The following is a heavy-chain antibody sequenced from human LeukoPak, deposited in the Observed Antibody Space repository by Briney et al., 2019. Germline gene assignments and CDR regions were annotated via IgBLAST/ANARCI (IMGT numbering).Heavy chain of an antibody. CDR2: IIPIFGTA. V-gene: IGHV1-69*13. CDR1: GGTFSSYA. D-gene: IGHD3-3*01. Sequence: ASEKVSCKASGGTFSSYAISWVRQAPGQGLEWMGGIIPIFGTANYAQKFQGRVTITADESTSTAYMELSSLRSEDTAVYYCARPQYYDFWSGYCPFDYWGQGTLVTVSS. CDR3: ARPQYYDFWSGYCPFDY. J-gene: IGHJ4*02.